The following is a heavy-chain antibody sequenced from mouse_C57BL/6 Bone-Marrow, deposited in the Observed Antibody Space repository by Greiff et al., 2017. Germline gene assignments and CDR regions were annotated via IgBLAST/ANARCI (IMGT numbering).Heavy chain of an antibody. Sequence: EVQLQQSGAELVRPGASVKLSCTASGFNIKDDYMHWVKQRPEQGLEWIGWIDPENGDTEYASKFQGKATITADTSSNTAYLQLSSLTSEDTAVYYGTRDAGFAYWGQGTLVTVSA. D-gene: IGHD3-3*01. CDR1: GFNIKDDY. V-gene: IGHV14-4*01. J-gene: IGHJ3*01. CDR3: TRDAGFAY. CDR2: IDPENGDT.